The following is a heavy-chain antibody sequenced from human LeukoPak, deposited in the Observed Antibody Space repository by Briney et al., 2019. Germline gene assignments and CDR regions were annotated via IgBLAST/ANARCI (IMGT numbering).Heavy chain of an antibody. D-gene: IGHD4-23*01. J-gene: IGHJ4*01. Sequence: GGSLRLSCAASGFTFSSYAMSWVRQAPGKGLEWVSAISGSGGSTYYADSVKGRFTISRDNSKNTLYLQMNSLRAEDTAVYYCAISPYHGGNPPGRFDYWGQGTLVTGPS. V-gene: IGHV3-23*01. CDR3: AISPYHGGNPPGRFDY. CDR2: ISGSGGST. CDR1: GFTFSSYA.